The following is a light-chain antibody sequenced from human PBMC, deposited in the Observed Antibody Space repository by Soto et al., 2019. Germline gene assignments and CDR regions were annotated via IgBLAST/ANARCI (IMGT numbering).Light chain of an antibody. CDR1: SSDVGGYNY. V-gene: IGLV2-14*01. CDR3: SSYTSSSTVV. CDR2: EVS. Sequence: QSALTQPASVSGSPGQSITISCTGTSSDVGGYNYVSWYPQYPGKAPKLMIYEVSNRPSGVSNRFSGSKSGNTASLTISGLQAEDEADYYCSSYTSSSTVVFGGGTKLTVL. J-gene: IGLJ2*01.